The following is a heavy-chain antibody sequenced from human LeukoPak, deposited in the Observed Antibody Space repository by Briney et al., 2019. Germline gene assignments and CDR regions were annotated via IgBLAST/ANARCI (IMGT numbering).Heavy chain of an antibody. CDR1: GYTFTSYD. V-gene: IGHV1-8*03. Sequence: AASVKVSCKASGYTFTSYDINWVRQATGQGLEWMGWMNPNSGNTGYAQKFQGRVTITRNTSISTAYMELSSLRSEDTAVYYCATGIRYFDWLPRDWGQGTLVTVSS. D-gene: IGHD3-9*01. J-gene: IGHJ4*02. CDR2: MNPNSGNT. CDR3: ATGIRYFDWLPRD.